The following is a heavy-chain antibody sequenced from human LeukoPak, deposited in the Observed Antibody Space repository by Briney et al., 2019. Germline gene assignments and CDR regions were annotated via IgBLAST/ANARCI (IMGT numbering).Heavy chain of an antibody. Sequence: SVKVSCKASGGTFSSYAISWVRQAPGQGLEWMGRIIPIFGTANYAQKFQGRVTITTDESTSTAYMELSSLRSEDTAVYYCASRYNWNYDWFDPWGQGTLATVSS. CDR1: GGTFSSYA. V-gene: IGHV1-69*05. J-gene: IGHJ5*02. CDR3: ASRYNWNYDWFDP. CDR2: IIPIFGTA. D-gene: IGHD1-7*01.